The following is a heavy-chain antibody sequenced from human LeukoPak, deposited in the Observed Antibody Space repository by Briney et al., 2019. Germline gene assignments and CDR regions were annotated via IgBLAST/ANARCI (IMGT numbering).Heavy chain of an antibody. D-gene: IGHD3-22*01. Sequence: GESLRLSCAASGFTFSNYDMSWVRQAPGKGLEWVSAISGSGGSTYYADSVKGRFTISRDNSKNTLYLQMNSLRAEDTAVYYCATGDSSGYFNIYWGQGTLVTVSS. CDR2: ISGSGGST. V-gene: IGHV3-23*01. CDR3: ATGDSSGYFNIY. CDR1: GFTFSNYD. J-gene: IGHJ4*02.